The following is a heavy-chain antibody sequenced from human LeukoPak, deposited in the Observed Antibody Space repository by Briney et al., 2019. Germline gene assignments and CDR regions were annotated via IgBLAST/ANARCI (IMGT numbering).Heavy chain of an antibody. Sequence: PSETLSLTYIVSGGSISGYYWSWIRQPPGKGLEWSGSIYYSGSTNYNPSLKSRVTISVDTSKNHFSMKMTSVTAADTAVYYCARGGVGVMRGSFWGYWGQGTLVTVSS. CDR2: IYYSGST. J-gene: IGHJ4*02. D-gene: IGHD3-16*01. V-gene: IGHV4-59*01. CDR3: ARGGVGVMRGSFWGY. CDR1: GGSISGYY.